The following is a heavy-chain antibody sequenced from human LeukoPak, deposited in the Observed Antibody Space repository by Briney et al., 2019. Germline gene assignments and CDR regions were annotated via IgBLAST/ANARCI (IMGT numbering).Heavy chain of an antibody. V-gene: IGHV4-30-4*08. CDR3: ARYYDILSYMDV. Sequence: SETLSLTCTVSNDSIISGHHYWSWIRQSPGKGLEWIGYIFYSGRTYYNLSLKGRLAMSIDTSTNQFSVKLSSVTVADTAVYFCARYYDILSYMDVWGKGTTVTVSS. CDR2: IFYSGRT. J-gene: IGHJ6*03. CDR1: NDSIISGHHY. D-gene: IGHD3-9*01.